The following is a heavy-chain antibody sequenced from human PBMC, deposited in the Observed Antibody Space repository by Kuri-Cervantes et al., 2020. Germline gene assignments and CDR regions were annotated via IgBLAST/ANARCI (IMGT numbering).Heavy chain of an antibody. J-gene: IGHJ5*02. V-gene: IGHV1-46*01. Sequence: ASVKVSCKASGYTFTSYYMHWVRQAPGQGLEWVGIINPSGGSTSYAQKFQGRVTMTRDTSTSTVYMELSSLRSEDTAVYYCARSWELLGWFDPWGQGTLVTVSS. CDR3: ARSWELLGWFDP. CDR1: GYTFTSYY. CDR2: INPSGGST. D-gene: IGHD1-26*01.